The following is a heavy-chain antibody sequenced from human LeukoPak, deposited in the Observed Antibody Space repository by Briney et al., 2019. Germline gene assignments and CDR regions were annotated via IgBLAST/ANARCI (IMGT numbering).Heavy chain of an antibody. J-gene: IGHJ2*01. D-gene: IGHD2-2*01. CDR3: ARGYEEPTARSLNWFDL. V-gene: IGHV4-39*01. Sequence: PSETLSLTCTVSGGSISSSSYYWGWIRQPPGKGLEWIGSIYYSGSTYYSGSTYYNPSLKSRVTISVDTSKNQFSLKLNSVTAADTAVYYCARGYEEPTARSLNWFDLWGRGTLVTVSS. CDR2: IYYSGSTYYSGST. CDR1: GGSISSSSYY.